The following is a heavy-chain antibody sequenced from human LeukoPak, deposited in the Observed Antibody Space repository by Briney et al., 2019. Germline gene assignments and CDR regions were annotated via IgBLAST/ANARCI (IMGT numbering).Heavy chain of an antibody. CDR2: TSSDLNVK. Sequence: GGSLRLSCAASGFTFRNYGMHWIRQAPGRGLEWVAVTSSDLNVKLYADSVKGRFTISRDNSRSTLYLQMNSLRPEDTAIYYCAREGYYGSGSPPSLYFDYWGQGTLVTVSS. CDR1: GFTFRNYG. V-gene: IGHV3-30*03. J-gene: IGHJ4*02. CDR3: AREGYYGSGSPPSLYFDY. D-gene: IGHD3-10*01.